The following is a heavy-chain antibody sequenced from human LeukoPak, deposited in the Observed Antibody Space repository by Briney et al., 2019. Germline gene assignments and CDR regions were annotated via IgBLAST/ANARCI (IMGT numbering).Heavy chain of an antibody. CDR3: ASMIAARQWYFYY. CDR2: IYYSGST. CDR1: GRSISSSSYY. J-gene: IGHJ4*02. Sequence: SETLSLTCTVSGRSISSSSYYWGWIRQPPGKGLEWIGCIYYSGSTYSNPSLKSRVTISVDTSKNQFSQKLSSVTAADTAVYYCASMIAARQWYFYYWGQGTLVTVSS. D-gene: IGHD6-6*01. V-gene: IGHV4-39*01.